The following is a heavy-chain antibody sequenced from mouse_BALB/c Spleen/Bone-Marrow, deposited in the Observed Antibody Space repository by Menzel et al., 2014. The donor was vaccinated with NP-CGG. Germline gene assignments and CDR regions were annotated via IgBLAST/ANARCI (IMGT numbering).Heavy chain of an antibody. D-gene: IGHD1-1*01. Sequence: EVNVVESGGGLVQPGGSRKLSCAASGFTFSSFGMHWVRQAPEKGLEWVAYISSGSSTIYYADIVKGRFTISRDNPKNTQFLQMNGLETEDWAMDNCARGSDGVEGFAYWGQETLVTVSA. CDR2: ISSGSSTI. V-gene: IGHV5-17*02. J-gene: IGHJ3*01. CDR1: GFTFSSFG. CDR3: ARGSDGVEGFAY.